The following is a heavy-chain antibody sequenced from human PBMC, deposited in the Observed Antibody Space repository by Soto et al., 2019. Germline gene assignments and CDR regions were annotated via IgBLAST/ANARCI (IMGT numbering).Heavy chain of an antibody. CDR3: ARGLTMGQLPSHFDH. CDR2: MSPGGNSQ. J-gene: IGHJ5*02. V-gene: IGHV3-30-3*01. Sequence: GGSLRLSCAATGFNFNIHALHWIRQAPGEGLEWVAVMSPGGNSQYYADSVKGRFTISRDTSKSTLYLQMTSLRPEDTAVYYCARGLTMGQLPSHFDHWGQGTLVTVSS. CDR1: GFNFNIHA. D-gene: IGHD3-16*01.